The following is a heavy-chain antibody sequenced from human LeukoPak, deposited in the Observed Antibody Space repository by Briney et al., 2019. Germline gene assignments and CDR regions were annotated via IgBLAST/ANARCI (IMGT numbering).Heavy chain of an antibody. J-gene: IGHJ4*02. CDR3: ARDPGYDILTGYPGPENPVYYFDY. V-gene: IGHV3-11*01. Sequence: GGSLRLPCAASGFTFSDYYMSWIRQAPGKGLEWVSYISSSGSTIYYADSVKGRFTISRDNAKNSLYLQMNSLRAEDTAVYYCARDPGYDILTGYPGPENPVYYFDYWGQGTLVTVSS. CDR1: GFTFSDYY. D-gene: IGHD3-9*01. CDR2: ISSSGSTI.